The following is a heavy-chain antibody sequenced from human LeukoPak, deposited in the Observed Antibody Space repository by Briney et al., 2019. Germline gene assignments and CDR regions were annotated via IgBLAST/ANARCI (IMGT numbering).Heavy chain of an antibody. J-gene: IGHJ5*02. Sequence: GASVKVSCKASVYTFTSYGISWVRQAPGQGLEWMGWISAYNGNTNYAQKLQGRVTMTTDTSTSTAYMELRSLRSDDTAVYYCARTPIYAGVGATIHWFDPWGQGTLVTVSS. CDR2: ISAYNGNT. CDR3: ARTPIYAGVGATIHWFDP. D-gene: IGHD1-26*01. CDR1: VYTFTSYG. V-gene: IGHV1-18*01.